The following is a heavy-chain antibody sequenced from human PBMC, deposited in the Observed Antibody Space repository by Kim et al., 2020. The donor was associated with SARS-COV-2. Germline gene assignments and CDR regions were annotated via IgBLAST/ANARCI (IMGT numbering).Heavy chain of an antibody. CDR2: IHKSGSLS. CDR3: ARDPDSGTYKAGASDI. J-gene: IGHJ3*02. CDR1: GFTFSDYY. Sequence: GGSLRLSCAASGFTFSDYYMAWIRRAPGKGLECLSYIHKSGSLSYYADSVKGRFTISRDNAKNSLYLQMNGLRAEDTAVYYCARDPDSGTYKAGASDIGG. V-gene: IGHV3-11*04. D-gene: IGHD1-26*01.